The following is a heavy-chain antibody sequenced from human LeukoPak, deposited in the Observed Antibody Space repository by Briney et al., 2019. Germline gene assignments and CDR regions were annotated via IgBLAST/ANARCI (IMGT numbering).Heavy chain of an antibody. CDR3: TSLTRSVAWDY. CDR1: GFTFSGYS. D-gene: IGHD6-19*01. Sequence: GGSLRLSCAASGFTFSGYSMNWVRQVPGKGLVWVSGFNPDGSGTSYADSVKGRFAISRDNARSTLYLQMTSLRVEDTAVYYCTSLTRSVAWDYWGQGTLVSVSS. CDR2: FNPDGSGT. J-gene: IGHJ4*02. V-gene: IGHV3-74*01.